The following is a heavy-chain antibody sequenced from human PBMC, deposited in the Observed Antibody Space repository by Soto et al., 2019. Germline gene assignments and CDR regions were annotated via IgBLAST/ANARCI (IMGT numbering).Heavy chain of an antibody. CDR2: ISANGDNV. CDR1: GFTVDDYA. Sequence: GGSLRLSCVASGFTVDDYAMHWVRQAPGKGLEWVSGISANGDNVDYADSVKGRFTVSRDNAKNSLFLQMNSLRPEDTALYYCAKDTKWGGMTTIHYFDSWGQGT. D-gene: IGHD4-17*01. V-gene: IGHV3-9*01. CDR3: AKDTKWGGMTTIHYFDS. J-gene: IGHJ4*02.